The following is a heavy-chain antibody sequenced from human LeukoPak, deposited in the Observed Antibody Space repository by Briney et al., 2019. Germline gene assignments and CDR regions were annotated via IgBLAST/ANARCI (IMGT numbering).Heavy chain of an antibody. CDR3: ARGAPGGMDV. V-gene: IGHV3-48*01. D-gene: IGHD3-10*01. Sequence: GGSLRLSCAGSGFSFSSYSMNWVRQGPGKGLEWISYISGSSDIIYYGDSVKGRFTISRDNAKNSLYLQMNSLRVEDTAIFYCARGAPGGMDVWGQGTTVIVSS. CDR2: ISGSSDII. CDR1: GFSFSSYS. J-gene: IGHJ6*02.